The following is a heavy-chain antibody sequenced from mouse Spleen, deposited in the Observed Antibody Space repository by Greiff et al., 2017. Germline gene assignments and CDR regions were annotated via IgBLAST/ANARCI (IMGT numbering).Heavy chain of an antibody. CDR3: ARTYLYAMDY. D-gene: IGHD5-1*01. CDR1: GYTFTSYW. Sequence: QVQLQQPGAELVKPGASVKLSCKASGYTFTSYWMHXVKQRPGQGLEWIGMIHPNSGSTNYNEKFKSKATLTVDKSSSTAYMQLSSLTSEDSAVYYCARTYLYAMDYWGQGTSVTVSS. V-gene: IGHV1-64*01. CDR2: IHPNSGST. J-gene: IGHJ4*01.